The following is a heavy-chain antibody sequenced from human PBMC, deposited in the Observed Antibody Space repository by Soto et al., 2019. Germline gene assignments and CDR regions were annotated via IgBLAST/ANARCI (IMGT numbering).Heavy chain of an antibody. CDR2: IYYSGTT. CDR1: GGSISSTPYY. J-gene: IGHJ4*02. Sequence: PSETLSLTCSVSGGSISSTPYYWGWIRQPPGKGLEWLGTIYYSGTTSYNPSLKSRVIISVDTSNNQFFLKLRSVTAADTAVYYCARHRQYYDTSGYQQRYFDYWGQGTQVTVYS. D-gene: IGHD3-22*01. CDR3: ARHRQYYDTSGYQQRYFDY. V-gene: IGHV4-39*01.